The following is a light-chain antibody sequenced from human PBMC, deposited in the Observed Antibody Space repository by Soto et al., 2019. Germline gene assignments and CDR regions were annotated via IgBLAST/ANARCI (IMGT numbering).Light chain of an antibody. CDR3: QQYGSSYT. CDR2: GAS. CDR1: QNIDSSY. Sequence: EIVLTQSPGTLSLSPWERATLSCRASQNIDSSYSAWYQQKPGQAPRLLIYGASTRATGIPLRFSGSGSGTDFTLTISRLEPEDFAVYYCQQYGSSYTFGQGTKLEI. J-gene: IGKJ2*01. V-gene: IGKV3-20*01.